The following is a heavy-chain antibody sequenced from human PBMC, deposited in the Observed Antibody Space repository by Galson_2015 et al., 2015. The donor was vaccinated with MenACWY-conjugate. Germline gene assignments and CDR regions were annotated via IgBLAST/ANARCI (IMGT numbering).Heavy chain of an antibody. CDR1: GFTFSSYA. Sequence: SLRLSCAASGFTFSSYAMSWVRQAPGGGLEWVSAISGGGDNTYYADSVKGRFTVSRDNYKDTLYLQMDSLTAEDTALYYCAKDLVADDYFHYYVMDVWGQGTAVTVSS. D-gene: IGHD2-21*01. V-gene: IGHV3-23*01. J-gene: IGHJ6*02. CDR3: AKDLVADDYFHYYVMDV. CDR2: ISGGGDNT.